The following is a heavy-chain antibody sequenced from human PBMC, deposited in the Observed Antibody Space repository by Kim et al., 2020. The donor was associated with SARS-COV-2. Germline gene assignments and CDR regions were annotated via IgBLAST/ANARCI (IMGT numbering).Heavy chain of an antibody. D-gene: IGHD2-2*01. V-gene: IGHV5-51*01. CDR3: AKYLRGLDA. J-gene: IGHJ5*02. CDR1: GYDFTSSW. CDR2: IYPGDSDT. Sequence: GESLKISCQTSGYDFTSSWIGWVRQMPGKGLEWMGVIYPGDSDTRYSPSFQGQVTISADKSITTAYLQWRSLKASDTATYYCAKYLRGLDAWGQGTLVTVSS.